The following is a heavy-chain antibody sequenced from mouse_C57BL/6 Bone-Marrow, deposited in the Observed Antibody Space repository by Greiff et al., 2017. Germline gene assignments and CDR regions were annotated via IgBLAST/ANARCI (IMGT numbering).Heavy chain of an antibody. CDR3: ARIITTVVAPYFDY. V-gene: IGHV2-9-1*01. CDR2: IWTGGGT. CDR1: GFSLTSYA. J-gene: IGHJ2*01. D-gene: IGHD1-1*01. Sequence: VKLQESGPGLVAPSQRLSITCTVSGFSLTSYAISWVRQPPGKGLEWLGVIWTGGGTNYNSALKSRLSIGKDNSKSQVFLKMNSLQTDDTARYYCARIITTVVAPYFDYWGQGTTLTVSS.